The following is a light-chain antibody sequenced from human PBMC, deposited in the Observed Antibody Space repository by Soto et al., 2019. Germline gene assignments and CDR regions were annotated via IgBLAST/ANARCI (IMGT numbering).Light chain of an antibody. CDR1: SSDVGGYNY. Sequence: QSVLTQPRSVSGSPGQSVTISCTGTSSDVGGYNYVSWYQQNPGKAPKLMIYDVTKRPSGVPDRFSGSKSGNTASLTISELQPDDEADYYCISFTPSTTTHWVFGGGTKLTVL. CDR3: ISFTPSTTTHWV. CDR2: DVT. V-gene: IGLV2-11*01. J-gene: IGLJ3*02.